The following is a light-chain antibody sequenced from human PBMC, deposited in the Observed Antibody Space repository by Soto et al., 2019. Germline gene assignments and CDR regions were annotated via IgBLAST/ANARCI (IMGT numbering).Light chain of an antibody. J-gene: IGKJ1*01. CDR3: QQYDSYSWT. CDR2: AAS. V-gene: IGKV1-16*01. Sequence: DIQMTQSPSSLSASVGDGATITCQTSQDIRKYLNWYQQKPGKAPKLLIYAASSLQSGVPSRFSGSGSGTEFTLTISSLQTDDVASYYCQQYDSYSWTLGQGTKVDIK. CDR1: QDIRKY.